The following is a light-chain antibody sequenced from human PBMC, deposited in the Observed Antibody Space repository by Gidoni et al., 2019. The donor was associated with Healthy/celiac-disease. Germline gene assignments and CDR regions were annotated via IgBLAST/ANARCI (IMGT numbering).Light chain of an antibody. CDR2: EVS. Sequence: QSALTQPASVPGSPGQSITIPCTGTSSDAGGYNYVSWYQQHPGKAPKLMIYEVSNRPSGVSNRFSGSKSGNTASLTISGLQAEDEADYYCSSYTSSSTLVFGGGTKLTVL. V-gene: IGLV2-14*01. CDR3: SSYTSSSTLV. J-gene: IGLJ2*01. CDR1: SSDAGGYNY.